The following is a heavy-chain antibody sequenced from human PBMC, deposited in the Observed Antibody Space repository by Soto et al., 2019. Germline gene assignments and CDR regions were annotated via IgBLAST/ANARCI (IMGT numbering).Heavy chain of an antibody. Sequence: ASVKVSCKASGYTFTGYYMHWVRQAPGQGLEWMGWINPNSGGTNYAQKFQGRVTMTRDTSTSTVYMELSSLRSEDTAVYYCARGPYYDILTGYYSPYYYYGMDVWGQGTTVTVSS. J-gene: IGHJ6*02. CDR3: ARGPYYDILTGYYSPYYYYGMDV. CDR2: INPNSGGT. D-gene: IGHD3-9*01. V-gene: IGHV1-2*02. CDR1: GYTFTGYY.